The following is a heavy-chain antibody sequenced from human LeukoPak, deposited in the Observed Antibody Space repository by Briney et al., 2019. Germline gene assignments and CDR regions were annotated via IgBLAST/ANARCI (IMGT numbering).Heavy chain of an antibody. D-gene: IGHD3-22*01. CDR1: GYTFTGYY. CDR2: INPNSGGT. V-gene: IGHV1-2*02. CDR3: ARSGPYYYDSSGYSHFDY. Sequence: ASVKVSCKASGYTFTGYYMHWVRQAPGQGLEWMGWINPNSGGTNYAQKFQGRVTMTRDTSISTAYMELSRLRSDDTAVYYCARSGPYYYDSSGYSHFDYWGQGTLVTVSS. J-gene: IGHJ4*02.